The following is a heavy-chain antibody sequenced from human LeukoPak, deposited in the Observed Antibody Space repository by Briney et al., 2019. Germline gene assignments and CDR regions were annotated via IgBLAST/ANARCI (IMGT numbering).Heavy chain of an antibody. Sequence: GASVKVSCKASGYTFTSYGISWVRQAPGQGLEWMGWISAYNGNTNYAQKLQGRVTMTTDTSTSTAYMELRSLRSDDTAVYYCARDPRYCSSTSCPFDYRGQGTLVTVSS. CDR2: ISAYNGNT. D-gene: IGHD2-2*01. CDR1: GYTFTSYG. J-gene: IGHJ4*02. V-gene: IGHV1-18*01. CDR3: ARDPRYCSSTSCPFDY.